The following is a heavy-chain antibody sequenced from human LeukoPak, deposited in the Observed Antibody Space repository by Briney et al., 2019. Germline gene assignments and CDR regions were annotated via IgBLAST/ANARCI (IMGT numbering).Heavy chain of an antibody. CDR2: ISGSGGST. D-gene: IGHD2-15*01. CDR1: GFTFSSYA. Sequence: GGSLRLSCAASGFTFSSYAMSWVRQAPGKGLEWVSAISGSGGSTYYADSVKGRFTISRDNSKNTLYLQMNSLKTEDTAVYYCTTDLAGCSGGSCYSDWFDPWGQGTLVTVSS. CDR3: TTDLAGCSGGSCYSDWFDP. V-gene: IGHV3-23*01. J-gene: IGHJ5*02.